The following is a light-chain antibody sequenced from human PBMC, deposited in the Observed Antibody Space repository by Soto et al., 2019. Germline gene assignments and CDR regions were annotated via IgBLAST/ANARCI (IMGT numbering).Light chain of an antibody. J-gene: IGLJ1*01. V-gene: IGLV2-14*03. CDR3: SSYAGSDTFV. CDR1: SGDVGAYNF. CDR2: HAS. Sequence: ALTQPASVSGSPGQSITISCTGTSGDVGAYNFVSWYQQHPGKAPKLIIYHASDRPSGFSSRFSGSKSGNSASLTISGLHAEDEADYYCSSYAGSDTFVFGTGTKVTVL.